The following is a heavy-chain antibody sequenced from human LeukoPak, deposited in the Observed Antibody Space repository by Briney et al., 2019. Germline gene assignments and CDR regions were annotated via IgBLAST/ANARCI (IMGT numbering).Heavy chain of an antibody. Sequence: SVKVSCKASGGTFSSYAISWVRQAPGQGLEWMGGIIPIFGTANYAQKFQGRVTITTDESTTTAYMELISLRSEDTAVYYCARRRDGYTFDYWGQGTLVTVSS. J-gene: IGHJ4*02. V-gene: IGHV1-69*05. CDR2: IIPIFGTA. D-gene: IGHD5-24*01. CDR1: GGTFSSYA. CDR3: ARRRDGYTFDY.